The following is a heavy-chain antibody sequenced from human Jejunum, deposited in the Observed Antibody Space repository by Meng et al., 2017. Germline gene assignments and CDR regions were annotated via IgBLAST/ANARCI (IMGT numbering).Heavy chain of an antibody. CDR1: GGSISDYY. CDR3: ARGNEYSNYGADF. J-gene: IGHJ4*02. Sequence: QVKLQQGGAGLLKPSETLSLTCAVYGGSISDYYWTWIRHPPGKGLEWIGEINDSGSTNYNPSLKSRVTISVDTSKSQFYLRVSSVTASDTAVYYCARGNEYSNYGADFWGQGTPVTVSS. D-gene: IGHD4-11*01. CDR2: INDSGST. V-gene: IGHV4-34*01.